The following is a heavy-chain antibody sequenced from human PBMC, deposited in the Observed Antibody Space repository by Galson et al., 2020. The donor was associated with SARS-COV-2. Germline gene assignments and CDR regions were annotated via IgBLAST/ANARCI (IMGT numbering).Heavy chain of an antibody. D-gene: IGHD2-8*01. V-gene: IGHV3-30*04. Sequence: GGYLRLSCAASGFTFSSYAMHWVRQAPGKGLEWVAVISYDGSNKYYADSVKGRFTISRDNSKNTLYLQMNSLRAEDTAVYYCARAPLGYCTNGVCYPDYWGQGTLVTVSS. CDR2: ISYDGSNK. J-gene: IGHJ4*02. CDR3: ARAPLGYCTNGVCYPDY. CDR1: GFTFSSYA.